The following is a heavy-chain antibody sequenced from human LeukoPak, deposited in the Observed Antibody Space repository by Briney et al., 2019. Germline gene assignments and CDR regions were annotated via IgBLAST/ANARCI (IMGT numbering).Heavy chain of an antibody. D-gene: IGHD2-2*01. J-gene: IGHJ4*02. CDR1: GFTFSSYA. CDR2: ISGNGVGT. CDR3: AKRGSTSYHFDS. V-gene: IGHV3-23*01. Sequence: GGSLRLSCAASGFTFSSYAMTWVRQAPGKGLEWVSGISGNGVGTYYADSVKGRFTISRDNSKNSLNLQMNSLRVEDTAVYYCAKRGSTSYHFDSWGQGTLVTVSS.